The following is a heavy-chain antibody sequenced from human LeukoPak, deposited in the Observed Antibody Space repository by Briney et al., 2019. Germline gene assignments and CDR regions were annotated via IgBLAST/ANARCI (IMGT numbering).Heavy chain of an antibody. D-gene: IGHD6-13*01. CDR2: IYYSGST. CDR3: ARGRPGTDSSWFNYYYYMDV. CDR1: GGSISSYY. Sequence: SETLSLTCTVSGGSISSYYWSWIRQPPGKGLEWIGYIYYSGSTNYNPSLKSRVTISVDTSKNQFSLKLSSVTAADTAVYYCARGRPGTDSSWFNYYYYMDVWGKGTTVTVSS. J-gene: IGHJ6*03. V-gene: IGHV4-59*01.